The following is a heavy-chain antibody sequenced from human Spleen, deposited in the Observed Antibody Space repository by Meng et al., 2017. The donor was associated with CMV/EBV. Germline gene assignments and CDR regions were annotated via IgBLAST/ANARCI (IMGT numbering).Heavy chain of an antibody. D-gene: IGHD3-3*01. J-gene: IGHJ4*02. CDR2: ISGSGGST. Sequence: ASGFTFSDYAMNWVRQAPGKGLEWVSDISGSGGSTHYADSVKGRFTISRDNSKNTLYLQMNSLRAEDTAVYYCTKPYDFWSGQTVDYWGQGTLVTVSS. CDR3: TKPYDFWSGQTVDY. V-gene: IGHV3-23*01. CDR1: GFTFSDYA.